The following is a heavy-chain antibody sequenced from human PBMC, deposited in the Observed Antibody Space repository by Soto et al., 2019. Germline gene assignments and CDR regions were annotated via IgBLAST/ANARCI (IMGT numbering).Heavy chain of an antibody. Sequence: HPGGSLRLSCAASGSTFSSYWMSWVRQAPGKGLEWVANIKQDGSEKYYVDSVKGRFTISRDNAKNSLYLQMNSLRAEDTAVYYCARVPTETYYYGSGGFSYGMDVWGQGTTVTVSS. CDR2: IKQDGSEK. CDR1: GSTFSSYW. D-gene: IGHD3-10*01. V-gene: IGHV3-7*03. CDR3: ARVPTETYYYGSGGFSYGMDV. J-gene: IGHJ6*02.